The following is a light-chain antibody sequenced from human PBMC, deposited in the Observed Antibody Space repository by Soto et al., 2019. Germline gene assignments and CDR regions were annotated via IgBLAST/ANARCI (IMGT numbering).Light chain of an antibody. CDR2: DVT. CDR3: CSYAGSRVV. V-gene: IGLV2-11*01. J-gene: IGLJ2*01. Sequence: QSALTQPRSVSGSPGQSVTISCTGTSSDVGGYNSVSWYQHHPGKAPKLMIYDVTKRPSGVPDRFSGSKSGNTASLTISGLQDEDEADYYCCSYAGSRVVFGGGTKLTVL. CDR1: SSDVGGYNS.